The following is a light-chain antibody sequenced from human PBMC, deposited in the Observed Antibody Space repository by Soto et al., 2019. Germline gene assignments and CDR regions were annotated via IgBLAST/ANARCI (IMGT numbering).Light chain of an antibody. J-gene: IGLJ2*01. CDR1: SSNIGAGYD. CDR2: GNS. V-gene: IGLV1-40*01. CDR3: QSYASSVSKVV. Sequence: QSVLTQPPSVSGAPGQRVTISCTGSSSNIGAGYDVHWYQQLPGTAPKLLIYGNSNRPSGVPDRFSGSKSGTSASLAITGLQAEDEADYYCQSYASSVSKVVFGGGTQLTVL.